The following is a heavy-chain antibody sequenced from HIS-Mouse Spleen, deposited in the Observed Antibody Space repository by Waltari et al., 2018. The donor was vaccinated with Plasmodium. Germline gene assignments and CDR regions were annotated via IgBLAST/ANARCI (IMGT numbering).Heavy chain of an antibody. V-gene: IGHV3-66*01. CDR1: GFTVSSNY. CDR3: ARLGIPYVDTAMAVGY. D-gene: IGHD5-18*01. J-gene: IGHJ4*02. CDR2: IYSGGRQ. Sequence: EVQLVESGGGLVQPGGSLRLSCAASGFTVSSNYMSWVRQAPGKGLEWVSVIYSGGRQYYADSGKGRFTISRDNSKNTLYLQMNSLRAEDTAVYYCARLGIPYVDTAMAVGYWGQGTLVTVSS.